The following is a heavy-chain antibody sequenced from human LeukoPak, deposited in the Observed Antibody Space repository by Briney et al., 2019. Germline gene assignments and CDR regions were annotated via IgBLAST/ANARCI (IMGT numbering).Heavy chain of an antibody. CDR2: MNPSSGNT. CDR1: GYTFTSYY. V-gene: IGHV1-8*01. J-gene: IGHJ4*02. D-gene: IGHD3-3*01. Sequence: ASVKVSCKASGYTFTSYYINWVRQATGQGLEWMGIMNPSSGNTGYAQKFQGRVTMTRNTSISTAYMELGSLRAEDTAVYYCARGYDFWSGYYTGFGQWGQGTLVTVSS. CDR3: ARGYDFWSGYYTGFGQ.